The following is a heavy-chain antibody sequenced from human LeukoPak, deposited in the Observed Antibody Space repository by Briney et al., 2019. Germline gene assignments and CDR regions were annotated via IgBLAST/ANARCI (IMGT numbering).Heavy chain of an antibody. CDR3: ANFGDLLYLTFDP. D-gene: IGHD3-10*01. V-gene: IGHV3-21*01. Sequence: PGGSLRLSCAASGFKFSDYSMNWVRQVPGKGLEWVASISAFSTYVYYPDSVKGRFTVSRDNAKSSLFLQMNSLRAEDTAVYYCANFGDLLYLTFDPWGQGTLVTVSS. CDR1: GFKFSDYS. J-gene: IGHJ5*02. CDR2: ISAFSTYV.